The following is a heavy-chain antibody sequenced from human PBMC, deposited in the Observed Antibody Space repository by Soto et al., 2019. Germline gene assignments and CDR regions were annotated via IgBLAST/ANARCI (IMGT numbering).Heavy chain of an antibody. V-gene: IGHV4-39*01. Sequence: QLQLQESGPGLVKPSETLSLTCIVSGGSISSSNYWGWIRQSPGKGLEWIGSMHYSGSSNYNPSLKSRVTISVDTSKNQFSLKLSSATAADTAVYYCARAGAVTTTRWYFDLWGRGTLVTVSS. CDR1: GGSISSSNY. D-gene: IGHD4-4*01. CDR3: ARAGAVTTTRWYFDL. CDR2: MHYSGSS. J-gene: IGHJ2*01.